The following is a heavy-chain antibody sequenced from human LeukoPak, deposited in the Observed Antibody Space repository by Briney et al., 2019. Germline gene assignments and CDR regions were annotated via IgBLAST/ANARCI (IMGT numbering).Heavy chain of an antibody. CDR1: GGSLTNYY. J-gene: IGHJ6*03. Sequence: SETLSLTCTVSGGSLTNYYWSWIRQPPGKGLEWIGYIYYSGSTNYDPSLKSRVTISVDTSKNQLSLKLTSVTAADTAVYYCARAPAGPPYYYMDVWGKGTTVTVSS. CDR3: ARAPAGPPYYYMDV. V-gene: IGHV4-59*01. D-gene: IGHD1-14*01. CDR2: IYYSGST.